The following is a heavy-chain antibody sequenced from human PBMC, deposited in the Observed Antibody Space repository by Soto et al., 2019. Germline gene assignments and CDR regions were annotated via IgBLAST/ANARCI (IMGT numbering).Heavy chain of an antibody. CDR3: ARHIHNQGFEYYFYS. CDR2: IDYSGNI. V-gene: IGHV4-39*01. CDR1: GGSITSSGSA. D-gene: IGHD1-1*01. Sequence: SETLSLTCNASGGSITSSGSAWGWIRQSPGKGLEWIGTIDYSGNIYYIPSLESRITISVDTSKNQISLKLSSVTAADTAVYYCARHIHNQGFEYYFYSWGQGTLVTVPS. J-gene: IGHJ4*02.